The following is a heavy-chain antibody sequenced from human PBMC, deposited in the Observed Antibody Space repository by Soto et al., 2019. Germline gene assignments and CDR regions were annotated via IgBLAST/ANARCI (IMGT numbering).Heavy chain of an antibody. CDR3: ARRGYSGYEPYGMDV. D-gene: IGHD5-12*01. CDR1: GGTFSSYA. CDR2: IIPIFGTA. Sequence: SVKVSCKASGGTFSSYAISWVRQAPGQGLEWMGGIIPIFGTANYAQKFQGRVTITADESTSTAYMELSSLRSEDTAVYYCARRGYSGYEPYGMDVWGQGNTVTVSS. V-gene: IGHV1-69*13. J-gene: IGHJ6*02.